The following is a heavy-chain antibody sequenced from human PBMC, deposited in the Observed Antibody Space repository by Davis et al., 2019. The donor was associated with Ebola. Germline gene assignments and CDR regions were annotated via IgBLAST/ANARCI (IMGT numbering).Heavy chain of an antibody. V-gene: IGHV3-23*01. Sequence: GESLKISCDASGFTVRNTHMSWVRQAPGKGLEWVSAISGSGGTTYYAGSVKGRFTVSRDNSKNTLYLQMNSLRAEDTAVYYCVTENWYRFESWGQGTLVTVSS. CDR1: GFTVRNTH. J-gene: IGHJ4*02. CDR2: ISGSGGTT. D-gene: IGHD1/OR15-1a*01. CDR3: VTENWYRFES.